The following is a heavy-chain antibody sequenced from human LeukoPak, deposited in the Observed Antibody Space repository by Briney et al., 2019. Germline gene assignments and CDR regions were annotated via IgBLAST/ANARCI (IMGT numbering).Heavy chain of an antibody. CDR1: GFTFSSYG. Sequence: PGGSLSLSCATSGFTFSSYGMYWVRQAPGKGLEWLAFIRYDGINKYYADSVKGRFTISRDNSKNTLYLQMNSLRAEDTAVYYCAKDSLTGTGPYYFDCWSQGTLVTVSS. D-gene: IGHD3-9*01. CDR2: IRYDGINK. J-gene: IGHJ4*02. V-gene: IGHV3-30*02. CDR3: AKDSLTGTGPYYFDC.